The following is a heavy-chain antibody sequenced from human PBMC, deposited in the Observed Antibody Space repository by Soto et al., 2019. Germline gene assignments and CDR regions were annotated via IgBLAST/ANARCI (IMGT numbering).Heavy chain of an antibody. Sequence: QVQLQESGPGLVKPSETLSLTCTVSGGSITNYYCSWFRQPPGKGLEWIGYINYDGYSAYNLSLNXXVXXPMDASRTQFSLMLESVTATDTAVYYCARHGFGPLHGLVDVWGPGTTVIVSS. D-gene: IGHD3-10*01. J-gene: IGHJ6*02. CDR1: GGSITNYY. CDR3: ARHGFGPLHGLVDV. CDR2: INYDGYS. V-gene: IGHV4-59*08.